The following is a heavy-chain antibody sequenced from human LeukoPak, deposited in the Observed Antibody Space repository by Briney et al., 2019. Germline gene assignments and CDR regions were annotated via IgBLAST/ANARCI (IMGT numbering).Heavy chain of an antibody. Sequence: PGGSLRLSCAASGFTFSSYAMHWVRQAPGKGLEWVAVISYDGSNKYYADSVKGRFTISRDNSKNTLYLQMNSLRAEDTAVYYCAKSPPKYIVVVPAAIMDVWGKGTTVTVSS. CDR1: GFTFSSYA. CDR3: AKSPPKYIVVVPAAIMDV. D-gene: IGHD2-2*01. V-gene: IGHV3-30-3*02. J-gene: IGHJ6*04. CDR2: ISYDGSNK.